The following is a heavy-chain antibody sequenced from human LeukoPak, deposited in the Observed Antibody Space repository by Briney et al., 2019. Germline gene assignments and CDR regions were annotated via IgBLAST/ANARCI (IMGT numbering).Heavy chain of an antibody. CDR3: AKDLGSSWEVPYFDY. J-gene: IGHJ4*02. CDR2: ISGSGGST. CDR1: GFTFSSYA. V-gene: IGHV3-23*01. D-gene: IGHD6-13*01. Sequence: PGGSLRLSCAASGFTFSSYAMSWVRQAPGKGLEWVSAISGSGGSTYYADSVKGRFTISRDNSKNTLYLQMNSLRAEDTAVYYCAKDLGSSWEVPYFDYWGQGTLVTVSS.